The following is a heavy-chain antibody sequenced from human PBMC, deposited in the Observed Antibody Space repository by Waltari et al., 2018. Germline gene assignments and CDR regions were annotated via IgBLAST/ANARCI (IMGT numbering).Heavy chain of an antibody. D-gene: IGHD3-9*01. V-gene: IGHV1-58*02. J-gene: IGHJ6*04. CDR2: TVVGSGNT. CDR3: AASDGGYFDWLPGMDV. Sequence: QLVQSGAEVKKPGALVKVSCQASGFTFTSPAIQWVGPPPGQRLEGIGWTVVGSGNTNYAQKCQERVTITRDMSTSTAYMELSSLRSEDTAVYYCAASDGGYFDWLPGMDVWGKGTTVTVSS. CDR1: GFTFTSPA.